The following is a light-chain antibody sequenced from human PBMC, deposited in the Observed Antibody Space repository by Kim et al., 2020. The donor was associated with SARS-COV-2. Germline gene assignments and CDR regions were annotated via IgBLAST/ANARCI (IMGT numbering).Light chain of an antibody. J-gene: IGLJ1*01. Sequence: QSVLTQPASVSGSPGQSITISCTGTSSDVGGYNSVSWYQQHPGKAPKLMIYDVSNRPSGVSNRFSGSKSGNTASLTISGLQAEDEADYYCTSYTSSNTLVFATGTKVTVL. CDR2: DVS. CDR1: SSDVGGYNS. V-gene: IGLV2-14*03. CDR3: TSYTSSNTLV.